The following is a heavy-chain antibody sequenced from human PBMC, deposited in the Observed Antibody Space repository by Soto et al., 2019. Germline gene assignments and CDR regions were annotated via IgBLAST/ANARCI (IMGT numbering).Heavy chain of an antibody. CDR3: ARRVPAAPNWFDP. D-gene: IGHD2-2*01. V-gene: IGHV4-4*02. J-gene: IGHJ5*02. CDR2: IYHSGSP. CDR1: GGSISSGTW. Sequence: QVQLQESGPGLVKPSGTLSLTCAVSGGSISSGTWWSWVRQPPGRGLEWIGEIYHSGSPNYNPSLKSPVTMSVDKSKNLFSLRLSSVTAADSALYYCARRVPAAPNWFDPWGQGTLVTVSS.